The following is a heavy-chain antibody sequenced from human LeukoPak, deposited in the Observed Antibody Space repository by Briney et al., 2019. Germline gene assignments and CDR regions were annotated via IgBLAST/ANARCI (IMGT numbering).Heavy chain of an antibody. Sequence: PSETLSLTCTVSGGSISSSSYYWGWIRQPPGKGLEWIGSIYYSGSTYYNPSLKSRVTISVDTSKNQFSLKLSSVTAADTAVYYCARQGCTNGVCYVADYWGQGTLATVSS. D-gene: IGHD2-8*01. J-gene: IGHJ4*02. CDR3: ARQGCTNGVCYVADY. V-gene: IGHV4-39*01. CDR1: GGSISSSSYY. CDR2: IYYSGST.